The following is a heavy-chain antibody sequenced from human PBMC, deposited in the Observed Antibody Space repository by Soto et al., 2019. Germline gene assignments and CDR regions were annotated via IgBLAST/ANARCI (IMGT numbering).Heavy chain of an antibody. Sequence: SETLSLTCAVSGYSSRSGYYWAWIRQPPGKGLEYIGSIYHSGGTFYNPSLKSRVTMSVDTSKKQFSLRLTAVTAADTAMYYCAGNDSYTSGLDYWGQGTVVTVSS. CDR3: AGNDSYTSGLDY. CDR2: IYHSGGT. V-gene: IGHV4-38-2*01. J-gene: IGHJ4*02. D-gene: IGHD6-19*01. CDR1: GYSSRSGYY.